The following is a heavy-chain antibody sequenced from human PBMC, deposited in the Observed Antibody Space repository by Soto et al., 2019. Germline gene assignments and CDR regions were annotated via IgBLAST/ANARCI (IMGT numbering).Heavy chain of an antibody. Sequence: EVQLLESGGGLVQPGGSLRLSCAASGFTFSNYVMTWVRQVPGTGLEWVSAISPSASSTYYADSVRGRFTISRDNSKNTLYLQMNSLRAEDTAAYFCARELGLTGTAYWGQGTLVTVSS. CDR1: GFTFSNYV. V-gene: IGHV3-23*01. D-gene: IGHD1-7*01. CDR2: ISPSASST. J-gene: IGHJ4*02. CDR3: ARELGLTGTAY.